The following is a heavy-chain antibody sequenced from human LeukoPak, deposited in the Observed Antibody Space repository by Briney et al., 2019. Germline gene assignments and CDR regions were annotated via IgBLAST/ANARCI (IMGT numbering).Heavy chain of an antibody. CDR1: GFTFSSYA. D-gene: IGHD6-13*01. CDR3: ARDGGSSWYGAFDI. J-gene: IGHJ3*02. Sequence: PGGSLRLSCAASGFTFSSYAMHWVRQAPGKGLEYVSAISSNGGSTYYANSVKGRFTISRDSSKNTLYLQMGSLRAEDMAVYYCARDGGSSWYGAFDIWGQGTMVTVSS. V-gene: IGHV3-64*01. CDR2: ISSNGGST.